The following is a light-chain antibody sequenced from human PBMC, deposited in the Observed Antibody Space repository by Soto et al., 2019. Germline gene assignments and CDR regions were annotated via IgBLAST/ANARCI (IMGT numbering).Light chain of an antibody. Sequence: EIVMTQSPATLSVSPGGRATLSCRASQNIGRNLAWYQQIPGQAPSLIFYDASTRATGIPARFSGTRSGTEFTLTISSLQSEDVALYYCQQYNDWPLTFGQGTKVDI. CDR2: DAS. CDR1: QNIGRN. CDR3: QQYNDWPLT. J-gene: IGKJ1*01. V-gene: IGKV3-15*01.